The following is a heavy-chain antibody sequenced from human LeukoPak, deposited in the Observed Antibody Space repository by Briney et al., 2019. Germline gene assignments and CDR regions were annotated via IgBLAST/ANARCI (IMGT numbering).Heavy chain of an antibody. CDR1: GYTFTSYY. Sequence: ASVKVSCKASGYTFTSYYMHWVRQAPGQGLEWMGIINPSGGSTSYAQKFQGRVTMTRDTSTSTVYMELSSLRSEDTAVYYCARDLGIVVVPAAIPDPPNYYYYGMDVWGQGTTVTVSS. V-gene: IGHV1-46*01. CDR2: INPSGGST. J-gene: IGHJ6*02. CDR3: ARDLGIVVVPAAIPDPPNYYYYGMDV. D-gene: IGHD2-2*02.